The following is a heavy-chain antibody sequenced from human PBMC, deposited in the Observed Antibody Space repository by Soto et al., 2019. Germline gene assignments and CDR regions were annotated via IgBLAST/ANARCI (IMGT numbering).Heavy chain of an antibody. Sequence: QVQLVQSGAEVKKPGASVKVSCKAYGYTFTSYDINWVRKVTGQGLEWMGWMNPNSGNTGYAQKFQGRVTMTRNTSIRTAYMELSSLRSEDTAGYYCARAGYSGYGGGLDLGPWGQGTLVTVSS. CDR2: MNPNSGNT. CDR1: GYTFTSYD. D-gene: IGHD5-12*01. J-gene: IGHJ5*02. V-gene: IGHV1-8*01. CDR3: ARAGYSGYGGGLDLGP.